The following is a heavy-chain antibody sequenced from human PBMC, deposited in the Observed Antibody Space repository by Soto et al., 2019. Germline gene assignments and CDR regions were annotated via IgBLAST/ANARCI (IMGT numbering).Heavy chain of an antibody. CDR2: ISYDGSNK. CDR1: GLTFSSYA. D-gene: IGHD3-22*01. V-gene: IGHV3-30-3*01. CDR3: AREGITMIVVVMFDY. J-gene: IGHJ4*02. Sequence: PGGSLRLSCAASGLTFSSYAMHWVRQAPGKGLEWVAVISYDGSNKYYADSVKGRFTISRDNSKNTLYLQMNSLRAEDTAVYYCAREGITMIVVVMFDYWGQGTLVTVSS.